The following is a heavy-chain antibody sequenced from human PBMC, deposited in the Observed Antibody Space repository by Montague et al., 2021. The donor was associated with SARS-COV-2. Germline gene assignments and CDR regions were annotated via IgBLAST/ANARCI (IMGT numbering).Heavy chain of an antibody. V-gene: IGHV3-33*01. CDR1: GFIFSSYG. D-gene: IGHD3-22*01. CDR3: ARGVLSESSVGEDY. J-gene: IGHJ4*02. CDR2: IWYDGSNE. Sequence: SLRLSCPASGFIFSSYGMHWVRQAPGKGLEWVAHIWYDGSNENYVDSVKGRFTISRDNFKNTLYLQMNSLRAEDTAIYYCARGVLSESSVGEDYWGQGTLVTVSS.